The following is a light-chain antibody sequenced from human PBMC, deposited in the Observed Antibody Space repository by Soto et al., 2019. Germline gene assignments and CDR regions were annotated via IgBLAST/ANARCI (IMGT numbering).Light chain of an antibody. V-gene: IGKV3-15*01. Sequence: EVVMTQSPATLSVSPGESATLSCRASQSISSSKLAWYQQNPGQAPRLLLFSVSNRATGIPARFSGSGSGTAFSLTIGSLQSEDFAVYYCQPYDYWPRPFGQGTKVAIK. CDR2: SVS. CDR1: QSISSS. CDR3: QPYDYWPRP. J-gene: IGKJ1*01.